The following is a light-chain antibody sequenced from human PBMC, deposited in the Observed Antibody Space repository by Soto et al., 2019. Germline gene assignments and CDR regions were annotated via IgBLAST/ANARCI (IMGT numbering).Light chain of an antibody. CDR3: QQYANWPPVI. CDR2: AAS. J-gene: IGKJ4*01. CDR1: QGVSRK. Sequence: EIVMTESPATLSVAPGERVTFSCRASQGVSRKLAWYQHKPGQPPSLLIYAASTRATGVPARFSGSGSGTEFTLTITSLQSEDFAVYFCQQYANWPPVIFGGGTKVDIK. V-gene: IGKV3-15*01.